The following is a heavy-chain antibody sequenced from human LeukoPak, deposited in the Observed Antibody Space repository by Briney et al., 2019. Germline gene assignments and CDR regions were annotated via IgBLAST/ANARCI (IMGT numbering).Heavy chain of an antibody. J-gene: IGHJ4*02. CDR3: ARLPLYCTSCYVSD. D-gene: IGHD2-2*01. V-gene: IGHV5-51*01. CDR1: GYNFPTYW. CDR2: IYPGDSDT. Sequence: GESLKIYCKGSGYNFPTYWIGWVLQMPGNSLESMGIIYPGDSDTRYSPSLQGQVTISAEKSISTAYLQWSSLKASDTAMYYCARLPLYCTSCYVSDWGQGTLVIVSS.